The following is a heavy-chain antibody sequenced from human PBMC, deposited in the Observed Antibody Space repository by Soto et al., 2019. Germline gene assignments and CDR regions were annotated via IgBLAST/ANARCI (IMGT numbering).Heavy chain of an antibody. Sequence: GGSLRLSCAASGFTFDDYAMHWVRQAPGKGLEWVSAISWNSGSIGYTDSVKGRFNISRDNAKNSLYQQMNSLRAEDSDFYNSPKGGGSSASQSFDIWGQGKNVTVSS. CDR1: GFTFDDYA. CDR3: PKGGGSSASQSFDI. CDR2: ISWNSGSI. J-gene: IGHJ3*02. D-gene: IGHD2-2*01. V-gene: IGHV3-9*01.